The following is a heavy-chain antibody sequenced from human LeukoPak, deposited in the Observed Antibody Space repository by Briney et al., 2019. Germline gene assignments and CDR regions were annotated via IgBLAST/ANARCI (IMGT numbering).Heavy chain of an antibody. D-gene: IGHD3-22*01. J-gene: IGHJ5*02. CDR2: ISSSSSYI. Sequence: PGGSLRLYCAASGFTFSSYSMNWVRQAPGKGLEWVSYISSSSSYIYYADSVKGRFTISRDNAKNSLYLQMNSLRAEDTAVYYCARDYYDSSGYFPFDPWGREPWSPSPQ. V-gene: IGHV3-21*01. CDR1: GFTFSSYS. CDR3: ARDYYDSSGYFPFDP.